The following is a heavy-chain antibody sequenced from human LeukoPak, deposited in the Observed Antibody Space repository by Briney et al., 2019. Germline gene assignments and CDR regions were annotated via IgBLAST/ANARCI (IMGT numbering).Heavy chain of an antibody. CDR2: INRDGSTT. J-gene: IGHJ4*02. CDR1: GFTFSNYW. D-gene: IGHD1-1*01. CDR3: ARDRLEGGETFDS. Sequence: GGSLRLSCAASGFTFSNYWVHWVRQAPGKGLVWVSRINRDGSTTNYADSVKGRFTVSRDNAKNTLNLQMNSLRPEDTAVYFCARDRLEGGETFDSWGQGTLVTVSS. V-gene: IGHV3-74*01.